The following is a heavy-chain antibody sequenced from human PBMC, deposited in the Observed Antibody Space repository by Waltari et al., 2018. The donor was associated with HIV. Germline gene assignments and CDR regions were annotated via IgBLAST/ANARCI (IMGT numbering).Heavy chain of an antibody. Sequence: QVHLEQWGTGLLRPSETLSLTCAVYGGSFSGYYWSWIRQSPGRGLEWIGEVNHVGDTNYSPSLKGRVTFSVDTSKNQFSRTMRAVTAAGTAVYYCARDSAPGLAVDDDDGEFFYYGLDVWGQGTTVTVSS. CDR3: ARDSAPGLAVDDDDGEFFYYGLDV. V-gene: IGHV4-34*01. D-gene: IGHD6-19*01. J-gene: IGHJ6*01. CDR1: GGSFSGYY. CDR2: VNHVGDT.